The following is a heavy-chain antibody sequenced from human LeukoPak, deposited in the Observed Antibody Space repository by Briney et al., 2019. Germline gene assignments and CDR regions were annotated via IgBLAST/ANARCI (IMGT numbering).Heavy chain of an antibody. J-gene: IGHJ4*02. CDR2: INPNSGGT. CDR3: ARDQSSTSGLDY. D-gene: IGHD5-12*01. CDR1: GYTFTGYY. Sequence: GASVKVSCKASGYTFTGYYMHWVRQAPGQGLEWMGWINPNSGGTNYAQKFQGRVTMTRDTSISTAYMEPSRLRSDDTAVYYCARDQSSTSGLDYWGQGTLVTVSS. V-gene: IGHV1-2*02.